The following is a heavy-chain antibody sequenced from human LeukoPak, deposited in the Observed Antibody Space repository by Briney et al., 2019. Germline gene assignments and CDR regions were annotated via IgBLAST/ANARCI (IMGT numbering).Heavy chain of an antibody. J-gene: IGHJ6*02. D-gene: IGHD2-2*02. CDR2: IWYDGSNK. V-gene: IGHV3-33*01. Sequence: PGGSLRLSCAVSGFTFSSYGMHWVRQAPGKGLEWVAVIWYDGSNKYYADSVKGRFTISRDNSKNTLYLQMNSLRAEDTAVYYCAMVGLGYCSSTSCYTDYYYGMDVWGQGTTVTVSS. CDR3: AMVGLGYCSSTSCYTDYYYGMDV. CDR1: GFTFSSYG.